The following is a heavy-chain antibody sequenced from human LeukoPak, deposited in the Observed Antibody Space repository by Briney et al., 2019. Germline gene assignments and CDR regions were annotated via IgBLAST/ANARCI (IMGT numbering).Heavy chain of an antibody. CDR2: ISSSGGST. D-gene: IGHD3-10*01. CDR1: GFTFSGYS. J-gene: IGHJ4*02. V-gene: IGHV3-23*01. Sequence: GGSLRLSCAASGFTFSGYSMNWVRQAPGKGLEWVLSISSSGGSTYYADSVKGRFTISRDNSENTLYLQMSSLRAEDTAIYYCAKSRGFGELYSDYWGQGTLVTVSS. CDR3: AKSRGFGELYSDY.